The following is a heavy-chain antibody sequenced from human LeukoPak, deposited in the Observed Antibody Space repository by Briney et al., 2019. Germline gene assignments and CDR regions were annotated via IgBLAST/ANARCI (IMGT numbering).Heavy chain of an antibody. CDR1: GGSFSGYY. V-gene: IGHV4-34*01. CDR3: ARQRRVRYYDILTGYYPEAFDI. Sequence: PSETLSLTCAVYGGSFSGYYWSWIRQPPGKGLEWIGEINHSGSTNYNPSLKSRVTISVDTSKNQFSLKLSSVTAADTAVYYCARQRRVRYYDILTGYYPEAFDIWGQGTMVTVSS. CDR2: INHSGST. J-gene: IGHJ3*02. D-gene: IGHD3-9*01.